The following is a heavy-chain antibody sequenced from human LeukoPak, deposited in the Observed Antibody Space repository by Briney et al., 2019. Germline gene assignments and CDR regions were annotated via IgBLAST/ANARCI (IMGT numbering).Heavy chain of an antibody. Sequence: PGGSLRLSCAASGFSVISNYMTWVRQAPGKGLEWVSLIFSGGTTYYADSVKGRFTISRDNSKNTLFLQMNSLRVEDTAVYYCARSPGVGPTEAGAFDIWGQGTMLTVSS. V-gene: IGHV3-66*01. CDR3: ARSPGVGPTEAGAFDI. CDR1: GFSVISNY. CDR2: IFSGGTT. J-gene: IGHJ3*02. D-gene: IGHD1-26*01.